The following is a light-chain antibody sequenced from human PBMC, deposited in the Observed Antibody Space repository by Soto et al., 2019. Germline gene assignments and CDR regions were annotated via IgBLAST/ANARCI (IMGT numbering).Light chain of an antibody. J-gene: IGKJ1*01. Sequence: DIQMTQSPSSLSASVGDRVTITCRASQSINNYLNWYQQMPGKAPKLLIYGASTLLRGVPSRFSGSWSGTVFTLTISSLQPEDFATYYFQQTHTAVWTFGQGTEV. V-gene: IGKV1-39*01. CDR2: GAS. CDR1: QSINNY. CDR3: QQTHTAVWT.